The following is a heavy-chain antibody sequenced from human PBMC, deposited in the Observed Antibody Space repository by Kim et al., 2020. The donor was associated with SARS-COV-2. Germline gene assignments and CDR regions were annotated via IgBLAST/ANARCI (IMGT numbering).Heavy chain of an antibody. CDR3: ARFGSSSSSRYYYGMDV. D-gene: IGHD6-6*01. V-gene: IGHV3-21*01. CDR2: ISSSSSYI. Sequence: GGSLRLSCAASGFTFSSYSMNWVRQAPGKGLEWVSSISSSSSYIYYADSVKGRFTISRDNAKNSLYLQMNSLRAEDTAVYYCARFGSSSSSRYYYGMDVWGQGTTVTVSS. J-gene: IGHJ6*02. CDR1: GFTFSSYS.